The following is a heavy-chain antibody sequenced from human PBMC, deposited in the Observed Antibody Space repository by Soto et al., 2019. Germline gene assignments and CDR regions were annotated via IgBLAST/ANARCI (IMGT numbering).Heavy chain of an antibody. J-gene: IGHJ6*02. D-gene: IGHD3-9*01. Sequence: SETLSLTCTVSGGSISSCDYYWSWIRQPPGKGLEWIGYIYYSGSTYYNPSLKSRVTISVDTSKNQFSLKLSSVTAADTAVYYCARDHYVYDILTGYGYYYGMDVWGQGTTVTVSS. CDR3: ARDHYVYDILTGYGYYYGMDV. CDR1: GGSISSCDYY. CDR2: IYYSGST. V-gene: IGHV4-30-4*01.